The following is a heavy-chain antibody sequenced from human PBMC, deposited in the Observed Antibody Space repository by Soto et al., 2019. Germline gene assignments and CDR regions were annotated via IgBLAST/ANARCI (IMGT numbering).Heavy chain of an antibody. D-gene: IGHD2-2*01. CDR3: ARNNFYCSSTSCYGTNAFDI. V-gene: IGHV3-48*01. Sequence: PGVSLRLSCAASGFTFSSYSMNWVRQAPGKGLEWVSYISSSSSTIYYADSVKGRFTISRDNAKNSLYLQMNSLRAEDTAVYYCARNNFYCSSTSCYGTNAFDIWGQGTMVTVSS. J-gene: IGHJ3*02. CDR1: GFTFSSYS. CDR2: ISSSSSTI.